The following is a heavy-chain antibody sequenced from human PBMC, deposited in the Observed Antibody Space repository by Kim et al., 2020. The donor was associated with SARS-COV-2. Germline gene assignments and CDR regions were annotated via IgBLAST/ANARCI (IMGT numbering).Heavy chain of an antibody. CDR3: AREAYGDVSFDY. V-gene: IGHV1-18*04. Sequence: ASVKVSCKACGYMFTSYGFSWVRQAPGQGLEWLGWISARDGNTKYGQKVQGRVIMTTDTSTNTAYMELWSLRYDDTAMYYCAREAYGDVSFDYWGQGTLVTVSS. D-gene: IGHD4-17*01. J-gene: IGHJ4*02. CDR1: GYMFTSYG. CDR2: ISARDGNT.